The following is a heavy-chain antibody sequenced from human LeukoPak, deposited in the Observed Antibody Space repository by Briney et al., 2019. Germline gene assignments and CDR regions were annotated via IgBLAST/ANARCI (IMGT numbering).Heavy chain of an antibody. CDR2: ISSSGSTI. CDR1: GFTFSSYE. D-gene: IGHD3-22*01. V-gene: IGHV3-48*03. Sequence: GGSLRLSCAASGFTFSSYEMNWVRQAPGKGLEWVSYISSSGSTIYYADSVKGRFTISRDNAKNSLYLQMNSLRAEDAAVYYCARDQIVHDSSGYYSYWGQGTLVTVSS. J-gene: IGHJ4*02. CDR3: ARDQIVHDSSGYYSY.